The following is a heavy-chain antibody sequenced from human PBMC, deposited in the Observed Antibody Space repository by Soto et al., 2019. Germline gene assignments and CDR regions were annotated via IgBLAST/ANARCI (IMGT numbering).Heavy chain of an antibody. D-gene: IGHD2-2*01. CDR1: GYTFTGYY. V-gene: IGHV1-2*04. Sequence: GASGKVCCKASGYTFTGYYMHWVRQAPGQGLEWMGWINPNSGGTNYAQKFQGWVTMTRDTSISTAYMELGRLRSDDTAVYYCARGCSSTSPFHYMDVWGKGTTVTVSS. CDR2: INPNSGGT. CDR3: ARGCSSTSPFHYMDV. J-gene: IGHJ6*03.